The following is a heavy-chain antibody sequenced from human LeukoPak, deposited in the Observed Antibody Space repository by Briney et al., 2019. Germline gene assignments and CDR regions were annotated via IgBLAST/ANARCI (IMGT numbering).Heavy chain of an antibody. D-gene: IGHD6-19*01. J-gene: IGHJ4*02. Sequence: SQTLSLTCAISGDSVSSNSAAWHWIRQSPSRGLEWLGRTFCRSKWYNDYAISVKSRITINPDTSKNQFSLQLNSVTPEDTAVYFCARIAVAATPVWGQGTLVTVSS. V-gene: IGHV6-1*01. CDR3: ARIAVAATPV. CDR1: GDSVSSNSAA. CDR2: TFCRSKWYN.